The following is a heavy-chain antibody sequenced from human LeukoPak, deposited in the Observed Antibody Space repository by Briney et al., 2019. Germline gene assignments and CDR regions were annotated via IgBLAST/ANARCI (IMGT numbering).Heavy chain of an antibody. D-gene: IGHD2-8*02. CDR1: GFTFSSYG. Sequence: GGSLRLSCAASGFTFSSYGMHWVRQAPGKGLEWVAFIRYDGNDKYYADSVKGRFTISRDNAKNSLYLQMNSLRAEDTAVYYCARAWSRVDAFDIWGQGTMVTVSS. CDR2: IRYDGNDK. J-gene: IGHJ3*02. V-gene: IGHV3-30*02. CDR3: ARAWSRVDAFDI.